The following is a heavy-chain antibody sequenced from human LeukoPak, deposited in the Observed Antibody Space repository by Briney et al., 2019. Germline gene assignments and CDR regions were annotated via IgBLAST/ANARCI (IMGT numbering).Heavy chain of an antibody. D-gene: IGHD6-19*01. J-gene: IGHJ4*02. CDR3: ARVPRPVAGRNHYFDY. CDR1: GYTFTSYG. CDR2: ISAYNGNT. Sequence: GASVKVSCKASGYTFTSYGISWVRQAPGQGLEWMGWISAYNGNTNYAQKLQGRVTMATDTSTSTAYMELRSLRSDDTAVYYCARVPRPVAGRNHYFDYWGQGTLVTVSS. V-gene: IGHV1-18*01.